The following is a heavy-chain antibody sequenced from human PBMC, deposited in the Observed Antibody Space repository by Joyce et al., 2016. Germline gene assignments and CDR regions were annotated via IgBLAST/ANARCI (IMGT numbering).Heavy chain of an antibody. J-gene: IGHJ4*02. CDR2: IRSKAYGGTT. CDR3: TRDLRYFQRYYFDY. D-gene: IGHD3-9*01. Sequence: EVQLVESGGGLVQPGRSLRLSCTASGFTFGDYPMGWFRQAPGKVLEWVGFIRSKAYGGTTEYAASVKGRFTISRDDSKSIAYLQMNSLKTEDTAVYYCTRDLRYFQRYYFDYWGQGTLVTVSS. V-gene: IGHV3-49*03. CDR1: GFTFGDYP.